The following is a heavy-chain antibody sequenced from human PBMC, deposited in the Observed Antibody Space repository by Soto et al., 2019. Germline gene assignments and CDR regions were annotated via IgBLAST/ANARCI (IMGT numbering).Heavy chain of an antibody. CDR2: IKQDGSEK. CDR3: ARDQEVAAAGWFDY. V-gene: IGHV3-7*03. D-gene: IGHD6-13*01. J-gene: IGHJ4*02. CDR1: GFTFSSYW. Sequence: EVQLVESGGGLVQPGGSLRLSCAASGFTFSSYWMSWVRQAPGKGLEWVANIKQDGSEKYYVDSVKGRFTISRDNAKNSLYLQMNSLRAEDTAVYYFARDQEVAAAGWFDYWGQGTLVTVSS.